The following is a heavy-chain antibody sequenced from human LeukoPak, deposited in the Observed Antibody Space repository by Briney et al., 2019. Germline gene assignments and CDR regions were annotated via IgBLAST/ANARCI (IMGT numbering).Heavy chain of an antibody. V-gene: IGHV3-30*02. J-gene: IGHJ4*02. D-gene: IGHD1-26*01. CDR1: GFTLSTYG. CDR3: AKDRSVGWELLGVTLDY. Sequence: GGSLRLSCAASGFTLSTYGMHWVRQAPGKGLEWVAFIRYDGSNKNYVDSVKGRFTISRDNSKNTLYLQMNSLRAEDTAVYYCAKDRSVGWELLGVTLDYWGQGTLVTVSS. CDR2: IRYDGSNK.